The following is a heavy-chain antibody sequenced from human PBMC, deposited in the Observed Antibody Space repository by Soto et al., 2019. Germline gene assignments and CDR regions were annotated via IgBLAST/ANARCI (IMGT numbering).Heavy chain of an antibody. CDR3: ARHQRDDASRKIDC. J-gene: IGHJ4*02. D-gene: IGHD3-16*01. Sequence: LKISCQGSGYSFTSNWIGWVRQMPGKGLEWMGIINPADSDIKYSPSFQGQVTISADKSIGTAYLQWSSLKASDTAMYYCARHQRDDASRKIDCWGQGTLVTVSS. V-gene: IGHV5-51*01. CDR2: INPADSDI. CDR1: GYSFTSNW.